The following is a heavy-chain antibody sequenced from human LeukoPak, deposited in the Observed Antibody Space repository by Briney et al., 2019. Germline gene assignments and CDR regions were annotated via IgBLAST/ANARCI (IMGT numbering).Heavy chain of an antibody. CDR1: GFTFSSYS. Sequence: GGSLRLSCAASGFTFSSYSMNWVRQAPGKGLEWVSSISSGSSYIYYADSVKGRFTISRDNAKNSLYLQMNSLRAEDTAVYYCARLCSGGSCYNYYYYGMDVWGQGTTVTVSS. CDR3: ARLCSGGSCYNYYYYGMDV. J-gene: IGHJ6*02. V-gene: IGHV3-21*01. D-gene: IGHD2-15*01. CDR2: ISSGSSYI.